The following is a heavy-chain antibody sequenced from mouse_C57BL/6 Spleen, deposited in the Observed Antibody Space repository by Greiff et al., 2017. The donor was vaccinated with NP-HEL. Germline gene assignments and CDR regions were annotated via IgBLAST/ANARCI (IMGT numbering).Heavy chain of an antibody. CDR2: IWGDGST. J-gene: IGHJ1*03. CDR1: GFSLTSYG. Sequence: VKLVESGPGLVAPSQRLSITCTVSGFSLTSYGVSWVRQPPGKGLEWLGVIWGDGSTNYHSALISRLSISKDNSKSQVFLKLNSLQTDDTATYYCATNWDGWYFDVWGTGTTVTVSS. CDR3: ATNWDGWYFDV. V-gene: IGHV2-3*01. D-gene: IGHD4-1*01.